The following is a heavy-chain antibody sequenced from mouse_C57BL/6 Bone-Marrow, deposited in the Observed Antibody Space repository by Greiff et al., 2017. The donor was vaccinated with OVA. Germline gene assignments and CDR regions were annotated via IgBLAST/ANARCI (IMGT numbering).Heavy chain of an antibody. CDR3: ARLGYYGLDY. CDR2: IYPGSGST. Sequence: QVQLKESGAELARPGASVKMSCKASGYTFTSYWITWVKQRPGQGLEWIGDIYPGSGSTNYNEKFKSKATLTVDTSSSTAYMQLSSLTSEDSAVYYCARLGYYGLDYWGQGTTLTVSS. J-gene: IGHJ2*01. CDR1: GYTFTSYW. D-gene: IGHD1-2*01. V-gene: IGHV1-55*01.